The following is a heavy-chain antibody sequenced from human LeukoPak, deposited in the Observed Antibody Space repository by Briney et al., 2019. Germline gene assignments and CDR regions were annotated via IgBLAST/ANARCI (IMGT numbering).Heavy chain of an antibody. V-gene: IGHV1-18*01. Sequence: ASVKVSCKASGYTFTNYGITWMRQAPGQGLEWMGWINTYNGNTNYAQKLQGRVTITTDTSTSTAYMELRSLRSDDTAVFYCARDLVDGVGAPGAYWGQGALVAVSS. J-gene: IGHJ4*02. CDR1: GYTFTNYG. CDR2: INTYNGNT. D-gene: IGHD1-26*01. CDR3: ARDLVDGVGAPGAY.